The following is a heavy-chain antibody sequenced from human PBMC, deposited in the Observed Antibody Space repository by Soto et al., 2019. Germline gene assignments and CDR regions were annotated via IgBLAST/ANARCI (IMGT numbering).Heavy chain of an antibody. D-gene: IGHD6-13*01. Sequence: SETLSLTCTVSGGSISSYYWSWIRQPAGKGLEWIGRIYTSGSTNYNPSLKSRVTMSVDTSKNQFSLKLSSVTAADTAVYYCARDRGSSWYLSSFDYWGQGTLDTVSS. V-gene: IGHV4-4*07. CDR2: IYTSGST. CDR1: GGSISSYY. J-gene: IGHJ4*02. CDR3: ARDRGSSWYLSSFDY.